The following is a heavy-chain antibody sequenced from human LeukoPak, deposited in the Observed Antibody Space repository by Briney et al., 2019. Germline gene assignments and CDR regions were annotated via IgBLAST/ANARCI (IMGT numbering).Heavy chain of an antibody. CDR1: GGTFSSYE. J-gene: IGHJ3*02. CDR3: ARDRYCSSTSCLDDAFDI. CDR2: IIPMFGTA. D-gene: IGHD2-2*01. V-gene: IGHV1-69*06. Sequence: ASVKVSCKASGGTFSSYEISWVRQAPGQGLEWMGGIIPMFGTAKYAQKFQGRVTITADKSTSTAYMELSSLRSEDTAVYYCARDRYCSSTSCLDDAFDIWGQGTMVTVSS.